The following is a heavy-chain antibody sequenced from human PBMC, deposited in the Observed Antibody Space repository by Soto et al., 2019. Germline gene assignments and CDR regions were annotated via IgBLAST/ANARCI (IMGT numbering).Heavy chain of an antibody. Sequence: GGSLRLSCAASGFTFSDYYMSWIRQAPGKGLEWVSYISSSGSTIYYADSVKGRFTISRDNAKNSLYLQMNSLRAEDTAVYYCARETYDFWSGYYIDWGQGTLVTVSS. D-gene: IGHD3-3*01. V-gene: IGHV3-11*01. J-gene: IGHJ4*02. CDR1: GFTFSDYY. CDR2: ISSSGSTI. CDR3: ARETYDFWSGYYID.